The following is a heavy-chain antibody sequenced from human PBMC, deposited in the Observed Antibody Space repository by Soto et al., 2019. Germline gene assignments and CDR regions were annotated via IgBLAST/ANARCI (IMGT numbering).Heavy chain of an antibody. Sequence: QVQLQQWGAGLLKPSETLSLTCAVYGGSFSGYYWSWIRQPPGKGLEWIGEINHSGSTNYNPSLKSRVTISVDTSKNQFSLKLSSVTAADTAVYYCARAGYDILTGYYKLDYWGQGTLVTVSS. J-gene: IGHJ4*02. D-gene: IGHD3-9*01. CDR2: INHSGST. CDR1: GGSFSGYY. V-gene: IGHV4-34*01. CDR3: ARAGYDILTGYYKLDY.